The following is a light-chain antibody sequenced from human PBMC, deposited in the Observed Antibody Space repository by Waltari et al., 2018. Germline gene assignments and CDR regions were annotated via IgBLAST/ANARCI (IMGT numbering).Light chain of an antibody. J-gene: IGKJ1*01. Sequence: DIQMTQSPSAMSASVGDRVTITCRASQVISNYLAWFQQKPGKAPKRLIYAAFTLQSRVPSRFSGSGSGTEFTLTISSLQPEDFATYYCLQHNSYPLTFGQGTKVEIK. CDR3: LQHNSYPLT. CDR1: QVISNY. V-gene: IGKV1-17*03. CDR2: AAF.